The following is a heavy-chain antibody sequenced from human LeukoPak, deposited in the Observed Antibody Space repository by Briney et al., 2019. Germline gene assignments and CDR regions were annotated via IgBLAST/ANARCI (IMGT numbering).Heavy chain of an antibody. Sequence: SETLSLTCTVSGGSISSGGYYWSWIRQPPGKGLEWIGYIYHSGSTYYNPSLKSRVTISVDRSKNQFSLKLSSVTAADTAVYYCARDSMVLYSSRHYGMDVWGQGTTVTVSS. D-gene: IGHD6-13*01. J-gene: IGHJ6*02. CDR1: GGSISSGGYY. CDR2: IYHSGST. CDR3: ARDSMVLYSSRHYGMDV. V-gene: IGHV4-30-2*01.